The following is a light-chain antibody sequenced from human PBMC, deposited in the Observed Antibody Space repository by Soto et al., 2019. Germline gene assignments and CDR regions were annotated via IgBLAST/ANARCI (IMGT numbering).Light chain of an antibody. CDR3: QQYANSPYT. V-gene: IGKV3-20*01. Sequence: EIVLTQSPGTLSLSPGERATLSCRASQSVSSSYLAWYQQKPGQAPRLLIYGASSRTTGIPDSFSGSGSGTDFTLTISRLEPEDFAVYYCQQYANSPYTFGQGTKLEIK. J-gene: IGKJ2*01. CDR2: GAS. CDR1: QSVSSSY.